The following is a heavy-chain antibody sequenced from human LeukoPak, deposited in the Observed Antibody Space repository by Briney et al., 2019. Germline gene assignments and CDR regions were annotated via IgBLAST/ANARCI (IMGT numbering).Heavy chain of an antibody. Sequence: SETLSLACAVYVGSFSDYQWSWTRQPPGKGLEWIGEINHSGSTNYNPSLKSRVTISVDTSKKQFSLRLSSVTAADTAVYYCARRPRNSGSYEDPPGLDYWGRGTLVTVSS. CDR2: INHSGST. CDR1: VGSFSDYQ. J-gene: IGHJ4*02. V-gene: IGHV4-34*01. CDR3: ARRPRNSGSYEDPPGLDY. D-gene: IGHD1-26*01.